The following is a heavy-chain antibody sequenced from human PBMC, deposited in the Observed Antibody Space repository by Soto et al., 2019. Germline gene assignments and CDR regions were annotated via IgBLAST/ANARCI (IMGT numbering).Heavy chain of an antibody. D-gene: IGHD2-21*02. J-gene: IGHJ6*02. CDR1: GGSFSGYS. CDR3: AREDDGGDRDYYGLDV. V-gene: IGHV4-34*01. CDR2: INHTGRT. Sequence: SETLSLTCAVYGGSFSGYSWTWIRQPPGKGLVWIGEINHTGRTNYNPSLQSRVTISVDTSKNQFSLKLTSVTAADTAVYFCAREDDGGDRDYYGLDVWGQGTTVTVS.